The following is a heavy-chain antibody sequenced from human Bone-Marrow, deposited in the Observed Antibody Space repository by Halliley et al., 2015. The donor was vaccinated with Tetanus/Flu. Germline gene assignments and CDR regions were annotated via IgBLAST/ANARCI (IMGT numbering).Heavy chain of an antibody. D-gene: IGHD6-6*01. J-gene: IGHJ6*02. Sequence: STGSTNPNPSLKSRVPMSADTSKNQFSLKLSSVTAADTAVYYCARDRGRMYTTSSKCYYGLDVWGQGTTVTVSS. CDR2: STGST. CDR3: ARDRGRMYTTSSKCYYGLDV. V-gene: IGHV4-59*01.